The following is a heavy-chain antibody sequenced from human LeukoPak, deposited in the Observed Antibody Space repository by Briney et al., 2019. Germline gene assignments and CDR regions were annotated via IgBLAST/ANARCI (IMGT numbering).Heavy chain of an antibody. D-gene: IGHD2-2*01. V-gene: IGHV3-23*01. CDR2: TSAGGSST. J-gene: IGHJ5*02. CDR3: AKGGYCSSSSCYYGRFEP. Sequence: PGRSLRLSCAASGFSFSSYAMHWVRQAPGKGLEWVSTTSAGGSSTYYADSVKGRFTISRDNSKNTFYLQMNSLRAEDTAAYYCAKGGYCSSSSCYYGRFEPWGQGTLVTVSS. CDR1: GFSFSSYA.